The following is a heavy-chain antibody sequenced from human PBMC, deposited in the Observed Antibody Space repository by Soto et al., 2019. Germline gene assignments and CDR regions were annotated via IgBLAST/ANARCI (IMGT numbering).Heavy chain of an antibody. Sequence: QVQLVQSGAEVKKPGSSVKVSYKASGGTFSTSSINWVRQAPGQRPEWMGNILPIFGTADYAQKFQDRVTITADKSTNTAYMELRSLFSEDTAVYYCARGHDYGGNSDAFDIWGQGTVVTVSS. CDR3: ARGHDYGGNSDAFDI. V-gene: IGHV1-69*14. D-gene: IGHD4-17*01. J-gene: IGHJ3*02. CDR1: GGTFSTSS. CDR2: ILPIFGTA.